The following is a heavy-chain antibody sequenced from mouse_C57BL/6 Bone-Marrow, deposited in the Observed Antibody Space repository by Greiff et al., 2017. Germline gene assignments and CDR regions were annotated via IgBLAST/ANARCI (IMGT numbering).Heavy chain of an antibody. J-gene: IGHJ1*03. CDR1: GYTFTDYN. D-gene: IGHD2-3*01. Sequence: EVQLQESGPELVKPGASVKIPCKASGYTFTDYNMDWVKQSHGKSLEWIGDINPNNGGTIYNQKFKGKATLTVDKSSSTAYMELRRLTSEDTAVYYCARHGVYAGYFWGYFDVWGTGTTVTVSS. CDR2: INPNNGGT. V-gene: IGHV1-18*01. CDR3: ARHGVYAGYFWGYFDV.